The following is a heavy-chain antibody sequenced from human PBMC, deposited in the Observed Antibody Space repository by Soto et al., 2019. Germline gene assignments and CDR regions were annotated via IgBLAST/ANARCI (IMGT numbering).Heavy chain of an antibody. V-gene: IGHV4-28*01. D-gene: IGHD1-26*01. J-gene: IGHJ4*02. CDR3: ARREIQGPIDY. CDR2: IYYSGTT. CDR1: GYFISSSNW. Sequence: SETLSLTCAVSGYFISSSNWWGWIRQPPGKGLEWIGYIYYSGTTYYNPSLKSRVTMSVDTSKNQFSLKLTSVIAVDTAVYYCARREIQGPIDYWGQGTLVTVPQ.